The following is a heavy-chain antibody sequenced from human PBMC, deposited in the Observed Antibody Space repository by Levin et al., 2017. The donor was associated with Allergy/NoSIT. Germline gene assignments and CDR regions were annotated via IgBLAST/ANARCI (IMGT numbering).Heavy chain of an antibody. V-gene: IGHV3-33*01. Sequence: PGGSLRLSCAASGFTFSSYGMHWVRQAPGKGLEWVAVIWYDGSNKYYADSVKGRFTISRDNSKNTLYLQMNSLRAEDTAVYYCAREGQQLGYWYFDLWGRGTLVTVSS. CDR2: IWYDGSNK. J-gene: IGHJ2*01. CDR3: AREGQQLGYWYFDL. CDR1: GFTFSSYG. D-gene: IGHD6-13*01.